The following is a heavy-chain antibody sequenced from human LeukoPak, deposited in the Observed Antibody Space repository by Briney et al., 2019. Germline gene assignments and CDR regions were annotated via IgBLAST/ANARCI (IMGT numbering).Heavy chain of an antibody. CDR1: GFTVSSNY. J-gene: IGHJ4*02. Sequence: GGSLRLSCAASGFTVSSNYMSWVRQAPGKGLEWVSVIYSGGSTYYADSVKGRFTISRGNSKNTLYLQMNSLRAEDTAVYYCARGDSSGWSVYFDYWGQGTLVTVSS. D-gene: IGHD6-19*01. CDR3: ARGDSSGWSVYFDY. CDR2: IYSGGST. V-gene: IGHV3-53*01.